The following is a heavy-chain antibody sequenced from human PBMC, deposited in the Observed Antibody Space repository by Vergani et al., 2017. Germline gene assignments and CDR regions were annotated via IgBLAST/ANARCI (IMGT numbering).Heavy chain of an antibody. D-gene: IGHD1-7*01. CDR1: GFIFSSYW. Sequence: EVQLVESGGGVVRPGGSLRLSCAASGFIFSSYWMHWVRQAPGKGLEWVAAIKEDGSEKQYVDSVKGRFTISRDNAKKSLYLQMNSLRGEDTAVYYCARGNSLGSYWGQGTLVTVSS. CDR2: IKEDGSEK. CDR3: ARGNSLGSY. J-gene: IGHJ4*02. V-gene: IGHV3-7*01.